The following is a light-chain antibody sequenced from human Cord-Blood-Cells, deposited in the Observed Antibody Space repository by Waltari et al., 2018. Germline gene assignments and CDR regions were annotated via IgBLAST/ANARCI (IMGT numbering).Light chain of an antibody. Sequence: DIQMTQSPSSLSASVGDRVTITCRASQSISSYLNWYQQKPGKAPKLLIYAASSLQSGVPSRFSGSGSGTDFTLTISCLQPEDFATYDCQQSYSTPPTFGEGTKVEIK. CDR1: QSISSY. V-gene: IGKV1-39*01. CDR2: AAS. J-gene: IGKJ1*01. CDR3: QQSYSTPPT.